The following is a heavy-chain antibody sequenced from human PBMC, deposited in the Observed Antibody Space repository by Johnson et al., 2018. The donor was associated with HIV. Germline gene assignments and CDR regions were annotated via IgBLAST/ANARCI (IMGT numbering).Heavy chain of an antibody. CDR2: IKSKTDGGST. CDR3: ARGGIIHDAFDI. D-gene: IGHD1-1*01. V-gene: IGHV3-20*04. CDR1: GFTFDDYA. Sequence: VQLVESGGGVVRPGGSLRLSCAASGFTFDDYAMHWVRQAPGKGLEWVGRIKSKTDGGSTYYADSVKGRFTISRDNSKNTLYLQMSSLRAEDTAVYYCARGGIIHDAFDIWGQGTMVTVSS. J-gene: IGHJ3*02.